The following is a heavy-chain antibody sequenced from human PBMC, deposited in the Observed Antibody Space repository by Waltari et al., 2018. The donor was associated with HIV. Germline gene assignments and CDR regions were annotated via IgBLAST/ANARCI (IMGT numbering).Heavy chain of an antibody. J-gene: IGHJ4*02. Sequence: QVQLQQWGAGLLKPSETLSLTCAVYGGSFSGYYWSWIRQPPGKGLEWIGEINHSGSTNYKPSLKSRVTISVDTSKNQFSLKLSSVTAADTAVYYCARLSKRGFLEWLFGFDYWGQGTLVTVSS. D-gene: IGHD3-3*01. V-gene: IGHV4-34*01. CDR1: GGSFSGYY. CDR3: ARLSKRGFLEWLFGFDY. CDR2: INHSGST.